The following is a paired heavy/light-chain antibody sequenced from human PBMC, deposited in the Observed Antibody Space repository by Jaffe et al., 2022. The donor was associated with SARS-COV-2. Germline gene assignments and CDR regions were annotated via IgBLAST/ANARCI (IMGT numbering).Light chain of an antibody. J-gene: IGKJ1*01. CDR3: QQSYTTPRT. V-gene: IGKV1-39*01. CDR2: VAS. CDR1: QSIRRY. Sequence: DIQMTQSPSSLSASVGDRVTITCRASQSIRRYLNWYQQKPGKAPELLIYVASSLQSGVPSRISGSGSETEFTLTISSLQPEDFATYYCQQSYTTPRTFGQGTKVEVK.
Heavy chain of an antibody. CDR2: TRSRAHGGTT. CDR1: GFTFGEYT. V-gene: IGHV3-49*03. D-gene: IGHD1-26*01. CDR3: SRDIGVSSGGYWASYYYYMDV. J-gene: IGHJ6*03. Sequence: EEQLVESGGGLVQPGRSLRLSCSASGFTFGEYTMSWFRQAPGKRLEWVGLTRSRAHGGTTEYAASVKGRFTISRDDSKSIAYLQMNNLKNEDSAMYYCSRDIGVSSGGYWASYYYYMDVWGKGTTVTVSS.